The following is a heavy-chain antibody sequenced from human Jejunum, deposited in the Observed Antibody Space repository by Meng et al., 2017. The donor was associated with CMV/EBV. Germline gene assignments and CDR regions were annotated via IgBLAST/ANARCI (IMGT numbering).Heavy chain of an antibody. CDR2: INTNSGST. CDR1: GYSFTDYY. Sequence: ASGYSFTDYYVHWVRQGPGQGFEWMGLINTNSGSTNHVQKIQGRVTMTRDTSTDTVFMELSGLKSDDTAVYYCVRAVGGLDAFDIWGQGTVVTVSS. J-gene: IGHJ3*02. V-gene: IGHV1-2*02. D-gene: IGHD1-26*01. CDR3: VRAVGGLDAFDI.